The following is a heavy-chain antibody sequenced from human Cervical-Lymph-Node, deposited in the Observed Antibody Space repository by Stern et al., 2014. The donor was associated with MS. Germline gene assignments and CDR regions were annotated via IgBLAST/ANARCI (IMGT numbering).Heavy chain of an antibody. CDR2: INPSGDST. V-gene: IGHV1-46*01. CDR3: ASGRLGY. CDR1: GYKFTNYY. Sequence: VQLVESGAEVKKPGASVKISCKAPGYKFTNYYIPWMRQAPGKGPEWMGMINPSGDSTTYAQKFQGRVTMTRDTSTSTVYMELSRLRSEDAAVYYCASGRLGYWGQGTQVTVSS. J-gene: IGHJ4*02.